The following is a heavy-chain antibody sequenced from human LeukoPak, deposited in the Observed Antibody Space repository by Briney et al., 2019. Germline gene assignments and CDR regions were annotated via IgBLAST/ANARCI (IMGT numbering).Heavy chain of an antibody. V-gene: IGHV3-30*18. J-gene: IGHJ4*02. CDR1: GFTLSSYG. CDR2: ISYDGSNK. CDR3: AKDPAY. Sequence: GGSLRLSCAASGFTLSSYGMHWVRQAPGKGLEWVAVISYDGSNKYYADSVKGRFTISRDNSKNTLYLQMNSLRAEDTAVYYCAKDPAYWGQGTLVTVSS.